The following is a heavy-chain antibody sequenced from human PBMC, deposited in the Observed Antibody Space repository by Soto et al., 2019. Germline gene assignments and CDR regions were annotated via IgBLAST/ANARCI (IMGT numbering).Heavy chain of an antibody. CDR3: ATSYGSGYRAFDY. CDR2: VNPIVSMS. V-gene: IGHV1-69*04. CDR1: GDTFNFYS. D-gene: IGHD3-10*01. Sequence: QVQSVQSGAEVKRPGSSVKVSCKASGDTFNFYSINWVRQAPGLGLEWMGRVNPIVSMSNYAQRFQGRVTMTADNSTSTAYMELSGLRSEYTAIYYCATSYGSGYRAFDYWGQGALVTVSS. J-gene: IGHJ4*02.